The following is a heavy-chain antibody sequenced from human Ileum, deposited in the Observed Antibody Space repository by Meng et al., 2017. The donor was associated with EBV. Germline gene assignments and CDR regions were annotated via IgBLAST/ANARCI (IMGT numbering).Heavy chain of an antibody. CDR2: VYHDGAT. D-gene: IGHD3-10*01. J-gene: IGHJ4*02. V-gene: IGHV4-4*02. CDR1: GDSVGGSDW. CDR3: ARSSPIVRGLDY. Sequence: QVPRQASGPGPVKPSGTRSLTWPVTGDSVGGSDWWSWVLQPPGKGLEWIGEVYHDGATNYHPSLKSRVTISLDKSKNEVNLHLNSLTAADTAVYFCARSSPIVRGLDYWGQGTLVTVSS.